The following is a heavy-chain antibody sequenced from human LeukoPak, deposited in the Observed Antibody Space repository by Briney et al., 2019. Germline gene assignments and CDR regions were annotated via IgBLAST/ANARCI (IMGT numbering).Heavy chain of an antibody. J-gene: IGHJ4*02. D-gene: IGHD4/OR15-4a*01. CDR1: GFSFSSYN. CDR3: GRDFVNDAKARFDS. V-gene: IGHV3-30*03. Sequence: GTSLRLSCAASGFSFSSYNFHWVRQAPGKGLKWLGFISYDGNIKYEDSVKGRFTISRDNSKNTLYLQMNSLRPEDTAMYYCGRDFVNDAKARFDSWGQGTLVTVSS. CDR2: ISYDGNIK.